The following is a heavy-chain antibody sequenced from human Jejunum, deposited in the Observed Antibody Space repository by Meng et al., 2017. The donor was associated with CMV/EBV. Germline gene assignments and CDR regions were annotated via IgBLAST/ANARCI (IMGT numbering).Heavy chain of an antibody. J-gene: IGHJ4*02. V-gene: IGHV1-46*01. CDR3: ARGWPYNGNFPRDI. CDR1: GNSSTTYH. CDR2: VHPSATSV. Sequence: GNSSTTYHMHWVRQAPGQGLEWMGMVHPSATSVSYAQRFKGRVTLTSDTSTTTVYMEVTSLTFEDTAVYYCARGWPYNGNFPRDIWGQGTLVTVSS. D-gene: IGHD4-23*01.